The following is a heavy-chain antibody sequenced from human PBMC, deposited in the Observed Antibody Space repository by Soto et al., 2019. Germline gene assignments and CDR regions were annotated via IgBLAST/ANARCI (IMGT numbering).Heavy chain of an antibody. V-gene: IGHV3-23*01. Sequence: LRLSCSASGFIFSTYAMNWVRQSPGKGLECVSAISSTGYSTYYAESVMGRFSISRDNSINTLFLQMSSLRTEDTAVYYCAHPRGYGVFDAVDIWGQGTMVTVSS. CDR2: ISSTGYST. J-gene: IGHJ3*02. CDR1: GFIFSTYA. CDR3: AHPRGYGVFDAVDI. D-gene: IGHD4-17*01.